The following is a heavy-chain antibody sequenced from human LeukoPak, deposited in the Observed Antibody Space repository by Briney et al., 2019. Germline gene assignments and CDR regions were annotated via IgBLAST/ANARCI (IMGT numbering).Heavy chain of an antibody. Sequence: SVKVSCKASGGTFSSYAISWARQAPGQGLEWMGGIIPIFGTANYAQKFQGRVTITADKSTSTAYMELSSLRSEDTAVYYCARDGYSSSWYPYYFDYWGQGTLVTVSS. J-gene: IGHJ4*02. V-gene: IGHV1-69*06. D-gene: IGHD6-13*01. CDR3: ARDGYSSSWYPYYFDY. CDR1: GGTFSSYA. CDR2: IIPIFGTA.